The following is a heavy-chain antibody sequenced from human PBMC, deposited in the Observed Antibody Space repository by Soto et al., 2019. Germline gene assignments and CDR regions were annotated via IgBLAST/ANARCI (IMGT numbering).Heavy chain of an antibody. Sequence: EMQLLESGGGLVQPGGSLRLSCAASGFTFSSYGMTWVRQAPGKGLEWVSFSSATGAGTYFADSVKGRFTISRDNSKNTLYLQMSSLTADDTAAYYCAKDRRAGGNYGFYSDFWGQGALVIVSS. J-gene: IGHJ4*02. CDR2: SSATGAGT. CDR3: AKDRRAGGNYGFYSDF. V-gene: IGHV3-23*01. D-gene: IGHD1-7*01. CDR1: GFTFSSYG.